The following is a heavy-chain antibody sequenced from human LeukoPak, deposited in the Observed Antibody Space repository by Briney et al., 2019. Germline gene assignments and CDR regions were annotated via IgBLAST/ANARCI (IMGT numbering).Heavy chain of an antibody. Sequence: GGSLRLSCAASGFTFSSYSMNWVRQAPGKGLEWVSSISGSSSYIYYADSVKGRFIISRDNAKNSLYLQMNSLRDEDTAVYYCASDPGSGYDPHTDYWGQGTLVTVSS. V-gene: IGHV3-21*01. CDR2: ISGSSSYI. CDR3: ASDPGSGYDPHTDY. CDR1: GFTFSSYS. J-gene: IGHJ4*02. D-gene: IGHD5-12*01.